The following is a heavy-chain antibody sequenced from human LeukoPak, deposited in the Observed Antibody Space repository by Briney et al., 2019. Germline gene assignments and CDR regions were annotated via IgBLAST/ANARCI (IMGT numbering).Heavy chain of an antibody. V-gene: IGHV1-2*02. CDR2: INPNSGGT. Sequence: GASVKVSCKASGYTFTGYYMHWVRQAPGQGLEWMGWINPNSGGTNYAQKFQGRVTMTRDTSISTAYMELSRLRSDDTAVYYCASGAKGGGSPQSAYHYYGMDVWGQGTTVTVSS. CDR1: GYTFTGYY. D-gene: IGHD5-24*01. CDR3: ASGAKGGGSPQSAYHYYGMDV. J-gene: IGHJ6*02.